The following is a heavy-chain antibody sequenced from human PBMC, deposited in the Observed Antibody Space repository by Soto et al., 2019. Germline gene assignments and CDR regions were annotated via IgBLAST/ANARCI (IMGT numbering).Heavy chain of an antibody. CDR1: GGSFSGYY. J-gene: IGHJ6*02. V-gene: IGHV4-34*01. CDR2: INHSGST. Sequence: SETLSLTCAVYGGSFSGYYWSWIRQPPGKGLEWIGEINHSGSTNYNPSLKSRVTISVDTSKNQFSLKLSSVTAADTAVYYCARGWIQLWSYGMDVWGQGTTVTVSS. D-gene: IGHD5-18*01. CDR3: ARGWIQLWSYGMDV.